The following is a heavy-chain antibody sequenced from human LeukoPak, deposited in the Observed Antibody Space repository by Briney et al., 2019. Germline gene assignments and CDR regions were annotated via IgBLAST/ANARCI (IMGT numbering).Heavy chain of an antibody. CDR3: ARDGYSSSWYKGFDY. Sequence: GGPLRLSWAAPGLTARSNYISWVRQAPGKGLEGAPVIYSGGSTYYADSVKGRFTISRDNSKNTLYLQMNSLRAEDTAVYYCARDGYSSSWYKGFDYWGQGTLVTVSS. J-gene: IGHJ4*02. D-gene: IGHD6-13*01. V-gene: IGHV3-66*01. CDR2: IYSGGST. CDR1: GLTARSNY.